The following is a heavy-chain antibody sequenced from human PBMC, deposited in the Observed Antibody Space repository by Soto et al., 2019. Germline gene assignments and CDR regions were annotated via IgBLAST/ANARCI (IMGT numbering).Heavy chain of an antibody. Sequence: EHLVEAGGGVVQPGRSLRLSCTGSGFTFSSYAMHWVRLAPGKGLEWVGVVSYDGSIENYADSVRGRFTISRDNSKNTVFLQMNSLRVEDTAVYYCAKDLYYYDFSLDDSWGQGTLVTVSS. J-gene: IGHJ5*02. D-gene: IGHD3-16*01. V-gene: IGHV3-30*04. CDR3: AKDLYYYDFSLDDS. CDR1: GFTFSSYA. CDR2: VSYDGSIE.